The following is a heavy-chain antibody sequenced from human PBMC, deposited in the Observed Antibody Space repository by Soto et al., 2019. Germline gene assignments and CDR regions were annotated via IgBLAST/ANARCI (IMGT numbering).Heavy chain of an antibody. V-gene: IGHV4-39*01. CDR3: ARDSRWLDP. D-gene: IGHD2-15*01. J-gene: IGHJ5*02. CDR1: GGSSIDTGYC. Sequence: TVAGGSSIDTGYCWVCIRQPPGKALEWIASIYHSGSPYYNPSLKSRVTMSVDTSNNQFALTRNSVTAADPAVDGCARDSRWLDPWGQGTLVTVSP. CDR2: IYHSGSP.